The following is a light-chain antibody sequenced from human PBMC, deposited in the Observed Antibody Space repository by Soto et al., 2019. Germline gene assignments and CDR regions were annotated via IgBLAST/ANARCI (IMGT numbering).Light chain of an antibody. CDR1: QDISNY. CDR3: QQYDNIPT. Sequence: DIQMTQSPSSLSASVGDRVTITCQASQDISNYLNWYQHKVGKAPKLLIYDASNLETGVPSRFSGSGSGTDFTFTISNLKPEDIATYYCQQYDNIPTFGQGTRLEIK. CDR2: DAS. J-gene: IGKJ5*01. V-gene: IGKV1-33*01.